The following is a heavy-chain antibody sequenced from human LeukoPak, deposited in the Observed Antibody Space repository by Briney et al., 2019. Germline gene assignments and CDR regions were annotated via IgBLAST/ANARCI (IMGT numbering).Heavy chain of an antibody. Sequence: SETLSLTCTVSGGSINSYYWSWIRQPPGKGLEWICYIYYTGGETNYNPSLKSRLTISVDTSKNQFSLMLTSVTAADTAVYYCARQPGGTAAFDIWAQGTMVTVSS. CDR1: GGSINSYY. CDR2: IYYTGGET. D-gene: IGHD1-14*01. J-gene: IGHJ3*02. V-gene: IGHV4-59*08. CDR3: ARQPGGTAAFDI.